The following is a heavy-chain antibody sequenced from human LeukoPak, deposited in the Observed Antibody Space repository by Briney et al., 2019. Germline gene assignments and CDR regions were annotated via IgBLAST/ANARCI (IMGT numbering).Heavy chain of an antibody. D-gene: IGHD3-3*01. J-gene: IGHJ4*02. CDR3: TTFADFWSPHSFDY. CDR2: IKRTSERGGT. V-gene: IGHV3-15*01. Sequence: GGSLRLSCAASGFTFSDVWMSWFRQAPGKGLEWLGRIKRTSERGGTEYSEAVQGRFTMSRDDSTNTLFLQMNSLKSEDTAIYYCTTFADFWSPHSFDYWGQGTLVTVSS. CDR1: GFTFSDVW.